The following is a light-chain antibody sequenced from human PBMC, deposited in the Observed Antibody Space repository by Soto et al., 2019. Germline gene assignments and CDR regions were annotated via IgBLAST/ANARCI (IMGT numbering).Light chain of an antibody. CDR3: QQSYSGPLT. V-gene: IGKV1-12*01. CDR1: QGFNTW. Sequence: DIQMTQSPSSVSASVGDRVTITCRASQGFNTWLAWYRQKPGRAPELLIYSASNLFRGVPSRFSGSGSGTESTLTVSSLQPEDFATYYCQQSYSGPLTFGGGTEVEMK. J-gene: IGKJ4*01. CDR2: SAS.